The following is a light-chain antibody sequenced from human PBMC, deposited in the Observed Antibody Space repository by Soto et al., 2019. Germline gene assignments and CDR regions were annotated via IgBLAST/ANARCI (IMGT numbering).Light chain of an antibody. J-gene: IGLJ2*01. CDR1: RSNIGTYT. V-gene: IGLV1-44*01. CDR2: RNH. CDR3: AAWDDSLRAVV. Sequence: VLTQSPSASGTPGQRVTISCSGSRSNIGTYTVNWYQQLPGTAPTLLIYRNHQRPSGVPDRFSGSKSGTSASLAISGPQSEDEADYYCAAWDDSLRAVVFGGGTKVTVL.